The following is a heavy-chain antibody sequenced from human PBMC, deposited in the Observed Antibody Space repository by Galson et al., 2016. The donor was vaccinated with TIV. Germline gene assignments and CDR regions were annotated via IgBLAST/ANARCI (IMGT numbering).Heavy chain of an antibody. Sequence: LRLSCAASGFTFKYHGIHWVRQAPGKGLEWLADAWYDERSAYYADSVKGRFTISRDNSKNTVFLQMNSLRAEDTAVYYWARNFPIDDPLAAYYFDYWGQGTLVTVSS. CDR2: AWYDERSA. V-gene: IGHV3-33*01. D-gene: IGHD3-9*01. CDR1: GFTFKYHG. CDR3: ARNFPIDDPLAAYYFDY. J-gene: IGHJ4*02.